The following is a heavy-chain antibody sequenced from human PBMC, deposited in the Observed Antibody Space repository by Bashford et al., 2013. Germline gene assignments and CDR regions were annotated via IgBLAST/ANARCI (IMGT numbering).Heavy chain of an antibody. D-gene: IGHD1-7*01. J-gene: IGHJ5*02. CDR2: MNPNSGNT. V-gene: IGHV1-8*01. Sequence: VASVKVSCKASGYTFTSYDINWVRQATGQGLEWMGWMNPNSGNTGYAQKFQGRVTMTRNTSISTAYMELSSLRSEDTAVYYCARQDYISGTAFSWFDPGARDPGHRLL. CDR3: ARQDYISGTAFSWFDP. CDR1: GYTFTSYD.